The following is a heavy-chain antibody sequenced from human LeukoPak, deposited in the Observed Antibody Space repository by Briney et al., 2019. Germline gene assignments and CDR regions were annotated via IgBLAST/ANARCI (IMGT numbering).Heavy chain of an antibody. CDR1: GYSISSGYY. CDR3: ARLFYYDSSGYYPFGGFDY. D-gene: IGHD3-22*01. V-gene: IGHV4-38-2*01. J-gene: IGHJ4*02. CDR2: IYHSGST. Sequence: SETLSLTCAVSGYSISSGYYWGWIRQPPGKGLEWIGSIYHSGSTYYNPSLKSRATISVDTSKNQFSLKLSSVTAADTAVYYCARLFYYDSSGYYPFGGFDYWGQGTLVTVSS.